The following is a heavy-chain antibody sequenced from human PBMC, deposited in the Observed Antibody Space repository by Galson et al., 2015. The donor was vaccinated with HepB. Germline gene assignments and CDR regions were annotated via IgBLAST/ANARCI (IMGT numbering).Heavy chain of an antibody. CDR1: GFTFHDYG. CDR2: IKSKAYGETT. V-gene: IGHV3-49*03. Sequence: SLRLSCATSGFTFHDYGVSWFRQAPGKGLEWVALIKSKAYGETTGYAASVKGRFTVSRDDSKNIAYLQMNSLKTEDTAMYHCTRIYETGTCLPDYWGQGTLVTVS. CDR3: TRIYETGTCLPDY. D-gene: IGHD3-10*01. J-gene: IGHJ4*02.